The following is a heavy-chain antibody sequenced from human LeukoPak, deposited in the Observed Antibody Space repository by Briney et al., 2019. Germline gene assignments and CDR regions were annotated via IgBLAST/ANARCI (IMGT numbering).Heavy chain of an antibody. D-gene: IGHD6-6*01. CDR2: MYYTGST. CDR3: ARIAYSSSTDY. V-gene: IGHV4-39*01. CDR1: GGSISSSTYF. Sequence: SETLSLTCTVSGGSISSSTYFWGWIRQPPGKGLEWIGTMYYTGSTYYNPSLKSRLTISVDTSNNQFSLQLSSVTAADTAVYYCARIAYSSSTDYWGQGTLVTVSS. J-gene: IGHJ4*02.